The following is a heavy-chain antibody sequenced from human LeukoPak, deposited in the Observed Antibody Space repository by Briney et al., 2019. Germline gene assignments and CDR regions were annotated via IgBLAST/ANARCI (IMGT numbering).Heavy chain of an antibody. Sequence: GGSLRVSRAPSGFSVSTPAISWLRQAPGKGLEWVSTISGSGGSTDYADSVKGRFIISRDNSKSTLYLQMNSLRAEDTAVYYCAKAGKLTPVPGTGWFEPCRKGTLVTVSS. CDR1: GFSVSTPA. D-gene: IGHD6-19*01. J-gene: IGHJ5*02. CDR2: ISGSGGST. CDR3: AKAGKLTPVPGTGWFEP. V-gene: IGHV3-23*01.